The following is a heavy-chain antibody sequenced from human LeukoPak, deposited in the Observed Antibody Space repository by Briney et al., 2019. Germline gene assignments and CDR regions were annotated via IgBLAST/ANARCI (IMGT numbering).Heavy chain of an antibody. D-gene: IGHD6-25*01. V-gene: IGHV3-30*02. CDR2: IRFDSSNQ. CDR1: GFTFSRYG. J-gene: IGHJ4*02. Sequence: GGSLRLSCAASGFTFSRYGMHWVRHSPGKGLEWVAFIRFDSSNQDYAYSVKGRFTISRDNSKSTLYLQMNSLRPEDTAVYYCSKIVAAGGRFDSWGQGTLVTVSS. CDR3: SKIVAAGGRFDS.